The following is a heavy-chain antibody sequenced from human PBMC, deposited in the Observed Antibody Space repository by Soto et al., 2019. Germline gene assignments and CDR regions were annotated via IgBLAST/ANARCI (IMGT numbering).Heavy chain of an antibody. Sequence: EVHMWESGGGVVRPGGSLRLSCIASGFTFSNYAMSWVRQAPGKGLEWVSTISDNGANTFIGDSMKDHFDISRDNSKNTVFLHLGTVRAEDTAIYYCARAIGADFFDYWGQGTPVTVSS. CDR2: ISDNGANT. CDR1: GFTFSNYA. V-gene: IGHV3-23*01. CDR3: ARAIGADFFDY. J-gene: IGHJ4*02. D-gene: IGHD6-25*01.